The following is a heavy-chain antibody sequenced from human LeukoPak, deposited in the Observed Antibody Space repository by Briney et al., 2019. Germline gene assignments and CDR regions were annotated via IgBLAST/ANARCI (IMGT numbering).Heavy chain of an antibody. J-gene: IGHJ3*02. Sequence: ASVKVSCKASGGTFSSYAISWVRQAPGQGLEWMGGIIPIFGTANYAQKFQGRVTITADKSTSTAYMELSSLRSEDTAVYYCARRIIGYCSGGSCCLGAFDIWGQGTMVTVSS. CDR3: ARRIIGYCSGGSCCLGAFDI. CDR1: GGTFSSYA. D-gene: IGHD2-15*01. V-gene: IGHV1-69*06. CDR2: IIPIFGTA.